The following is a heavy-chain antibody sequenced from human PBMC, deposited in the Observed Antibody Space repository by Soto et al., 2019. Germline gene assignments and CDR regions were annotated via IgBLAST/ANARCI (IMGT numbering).Heavy chain of an antibody. Sequence: GESLKISCKGSGYSFTSYWIGWVRQMPGKGLEWMGIIYPGDSDTRYSPSFQGQVTISADKSISTAYLQWSSLKASDTAMYYCARQPVLHLAAAGNRNWFDPWGQGTLVTVSS. CDR3: ARQPVLHLAAAGNRNWFDP. CDR1: GYSFTSYW. D-gene: IGHD6-13*01. CDR2: IYPGDSDT. V-gene: IGHV5-51*01. J-gene: IGHJ5*02.